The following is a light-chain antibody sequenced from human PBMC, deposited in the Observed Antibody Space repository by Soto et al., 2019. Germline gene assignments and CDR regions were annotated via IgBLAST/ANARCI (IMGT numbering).Light chain of an antibody. Sequence: QSALTQPASVSGSPGQSITISCTGTSSDVGGYNYVSWYQQHPGKAPKLMIYDVSNRPSGVSNRFSGSKSGNTASLTISGLQAEDEAEYYCTSYTSTTLYVLFGGGTKVTVL. CDR1: SSDVGGYNY. CDR2: DVS. J-gene: IGLJ2*01. CDR3: TSYTSTTLYVL. V-gene: IGLV2-14*01.